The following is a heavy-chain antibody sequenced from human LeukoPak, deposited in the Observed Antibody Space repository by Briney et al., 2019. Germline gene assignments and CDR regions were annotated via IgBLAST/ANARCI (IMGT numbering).Heavy chain of an antibody. D-gene: IGHD5-12*01. CDR3: ARDPDSGYDWHYYGMDV. V-gene: IGHV3-21*01. CDR2: ISSSSSYI. J-gene: IGHJ6*02. Sequence: GGSLRLSCAASGFTFSSYSMNWVRQAPGKGLEWVSSISSSSSYIYYADSVKGRSTISRDNAKNSLYLQMNSLRAEDTAVYYCARDPDSGYDWHYYGMDVWGQGTTVTVSS. CDR1: GFTFSSYS.